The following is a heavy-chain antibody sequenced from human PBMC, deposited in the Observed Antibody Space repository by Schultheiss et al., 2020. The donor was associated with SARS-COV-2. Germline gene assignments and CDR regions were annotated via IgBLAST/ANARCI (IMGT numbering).Heavy chain of an antibody. CDR2: ISYDGSNK. CDR1: GFTFSSYA. V-gene: IGHV3-30*04. D-gene: IGHD2-2*01. Sequence: GESLKISCAASGFTFSSYAMHWVRQAPGKGLEWVAVISYDGSNKYYADSVKGRFTISRDNSKNTLYLQMNSLRAEDTAVYYCARFCSSTSCLKGFDYWGQGTLVTVSS. CDR3: ARFCSSTSCLKGFDY. J-gene: IGHJ4*02.